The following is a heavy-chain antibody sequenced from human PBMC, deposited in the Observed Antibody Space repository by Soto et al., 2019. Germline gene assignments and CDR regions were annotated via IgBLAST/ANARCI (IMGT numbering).Heavy chain of an antibody. Sequence: ETLSLTCTVSGGSISSYYWSWIRQPPGKGLEWIGYIYYSGSTNYNPSLKSRVTISVDTSKNQFSLKLSSVTAADTAVYYCARDQGRQGWFDPWGQGTLVTVSS. V-gene: IGHV4-59*01. CDR3: ARDQGRQGWFDP. D-gene: IGHD1-1*01. CDR1: GGSISSYY. CDR2: IYYSGST. J-gene: IGHJ5*02.